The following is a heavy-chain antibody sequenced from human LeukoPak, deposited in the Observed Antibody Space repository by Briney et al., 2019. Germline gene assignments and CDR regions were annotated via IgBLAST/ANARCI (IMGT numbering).Heavy chain of an antibody. CDR1: GGSFSGYY. J-gene: IGHJ4*02. D-gene: IGHD6-13*01. CDR3: ARHTAPYSSSWYLLDY. CDR2: INHSGST. Sequence: SETLSLTCAVYGGSFSGYYWSWIRQPPGKGLEWIGEINHSGSTNYNPSLKSRVTISVDTSKNQFSLKLSSVTAADTAVYYCARHTAPYSSSWYLLDYWGQGTLVTVSS. V-gene: IGHV4-34*01.